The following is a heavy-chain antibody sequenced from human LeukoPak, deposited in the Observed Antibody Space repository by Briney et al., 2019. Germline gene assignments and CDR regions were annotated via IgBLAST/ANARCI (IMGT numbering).Heavy chain of an antibody. CDR2: LNHSGST. Sequence: PSETLSLTCAVYGGSFSGYYWSWIRQPPGKGLEWIGELNHSGSTNYNPSLKSRVTISVDTSKNQFSLKLSSVTAADTAVYYCAREGRYSWSYLDYWGQGTLVTVSS. V-gene: IGHV4-34*01. D-gene: IGHD1-26*01. CDR1: GGSFSGYY. CDR3: AREGRYSWSYLDY. J-gene: IGHJ4*02.